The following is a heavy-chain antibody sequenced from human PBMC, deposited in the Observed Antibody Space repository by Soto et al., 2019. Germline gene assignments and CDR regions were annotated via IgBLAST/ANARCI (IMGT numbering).Heavy chain of an antibody. CDR2: MNPNSGNT. CDR3: AKESGLDTDYYGMDV. Sequence: ASVKVSCKASGYTFTSYDINWVRQATGQGLEWMGWMNPNSGNTGYAQKFQGRVTMTRNTSISTAYMELSSLRSEDTAVYYCAKESGLDTDYYGMDVWGQGTTVTVSS. CDR1: GYTFTSYD. J-gene: IGHJ6*02. D-gene: IGHD5-18*01. V-gene: IGHV1-8*01.